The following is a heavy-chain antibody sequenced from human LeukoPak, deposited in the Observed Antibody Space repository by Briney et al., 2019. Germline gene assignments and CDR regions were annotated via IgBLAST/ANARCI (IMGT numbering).Heavy chain of an antibody. CDR1: GYTFTGYY. J-gene: IGHJ3*02. V-gene: IGHV1-2*02. CDR3: ARDWRDAFDI. CDR2: INPSSGDT. Sequence: ASATVSCKASGYTFTGYYMHWVRPAPGQGLEWMGWINPSSGDTNYAQKFQGRVTMTRDTSISTAYMELSRLKSDDTAVYYCARDWRDAFDIWGQGTMVTVSS. D-gene: IGHD1-1*01.